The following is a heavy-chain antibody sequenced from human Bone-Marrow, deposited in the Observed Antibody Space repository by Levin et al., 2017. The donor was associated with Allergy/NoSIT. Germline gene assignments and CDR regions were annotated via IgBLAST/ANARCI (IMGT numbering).Heavy chain of an antibody. CDR3: ARESVYYGSGSWTDC. CDR2: IYYPGNT. Sequence: SETLSLTCTVSGASVSSSGFYWTWIRQYPGKGLEWIGYIYYPGNTSYNPSLKSRVSISEDRSKNQFSLKLASVTAADTAVYYCARESVYYGSGSWTDCWGQGTLVTVSS. D-gene: IGHD3-10*01. V-gene: IGHV4-31*02. CDR1: GASVSSSGFY. J-gene: IGHJ4*02.